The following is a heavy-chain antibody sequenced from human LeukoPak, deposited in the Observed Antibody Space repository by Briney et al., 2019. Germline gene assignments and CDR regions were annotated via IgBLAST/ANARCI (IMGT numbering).Heavy chain of an antibody. CDR1: GFTFFNYA. D-gene: IGHD3-9*01. CDR2: ISGRGGST. Sequence: GGSLRLSCAASGFTFFNYAMTWVRQAAGKGLVCVSGISGRGGSTDYAASVKGQFTIARDNAKKSLYLQMNSLKAEDTALYYCAKWDHDILTGYYWLDDWGQGTLVTVSS. CDR3: AKWDHDILTGYYWLDD. V-gene: IGHV3-23*01. J-gene: IGHJ4*02.